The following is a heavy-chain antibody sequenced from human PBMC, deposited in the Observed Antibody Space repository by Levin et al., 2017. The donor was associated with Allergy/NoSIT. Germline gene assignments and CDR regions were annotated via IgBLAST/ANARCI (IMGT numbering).Heavy chain of an antibody. J-gene: IGHJ3*02. CDR3: ARDYGDYDAFDI. CDR2: IYHSGST. V-gene: IGHV4-30-2*01. D-gene: IGHD4-17*01. CDR1: GGSISSGGYS. Sequence: SETLSLTCAVSGGSISSGGYSWSWIRQPPGKGLEWIGYIYHSGSTYYNPSLKSRVTISVDRSKNQFSLNLSSVTAADTAVYYCARDYGDYDAFDIWGQGTMVTVSS.